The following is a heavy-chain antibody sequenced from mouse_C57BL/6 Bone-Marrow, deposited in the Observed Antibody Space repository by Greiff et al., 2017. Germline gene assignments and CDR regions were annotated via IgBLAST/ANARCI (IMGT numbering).Heavy chain of an antibody. J-gene: IGHJ3*01. CDR1: GYTFTSYW. V-gene: IGHV1-64*01. D-gene: IGHD1-1*01. CDR3: ARYYYGSSAWFAY. Sequence: QVQLKQPGAELVKPGASVKLSCKASGYTFTSYWMHWVKQRPGQGLEWIGMIHPNSGSTNYNEKFKSKATLTVDKSSSTAYMQLSSLTSEDSAVYYCARYYYGSSAWFAYWGQVTLVTVSA. CDR2: IHPNSGST.